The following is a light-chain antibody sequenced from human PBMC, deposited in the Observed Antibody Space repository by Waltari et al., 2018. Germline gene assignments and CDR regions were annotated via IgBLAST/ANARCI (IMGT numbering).Light chain of an antibody. V-gene: IGLV3-21*02. CDR3: QVWDSGSNHYV. CDR2: DDG. CDR1: QIGSKN. Sequence: SYELTQPPSVSVAPGQTARITCDGDQIGSKNGHLYQHKPGQAPVLVVYDDGDRPSGIPERFSGSNSGNTAALTISRVDAGDEAEYYCQVWDSGSNHYVFGTVTKVTVL. J-gene: IGLJ1*01.